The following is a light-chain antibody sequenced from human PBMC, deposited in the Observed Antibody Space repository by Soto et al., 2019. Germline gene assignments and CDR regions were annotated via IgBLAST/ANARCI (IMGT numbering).Light chain of an antibody. CDR3: QQYNSYSRT. CDR1: QSLSSW. V-gene: IGKV1-5*01. Sequence: DIHMTQSRSTRSASVGDRVSIAGRASQSLSSWLACYPQKPGKAAKLLIYDASSFESGVTSRFRGSGSGTEFTLTISSLQPDDFANYYCQQYNSYSRTFGQGTQVDIK. J-gene: IGKJ1*01. CDR2: DAS.